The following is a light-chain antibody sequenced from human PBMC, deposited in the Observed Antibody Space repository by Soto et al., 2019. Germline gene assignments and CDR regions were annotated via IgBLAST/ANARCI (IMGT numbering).Light chain of an antibody. CDR2: GAS. V-gene: IGKV3-15*01. Sequence: VMTQSPATLSVSPGERATLSCRASQSVDISLAWYQQKPGQTPRLLIYGASTRATGIPARFSGSGSGTEFTLTISTLQYEASAVSYCQQYHKWTPCTFGQGTKVDIK. J-gene: IGKJ2*02. CDR1: QSVDIS. CDR3: QQYHKWTPCT.